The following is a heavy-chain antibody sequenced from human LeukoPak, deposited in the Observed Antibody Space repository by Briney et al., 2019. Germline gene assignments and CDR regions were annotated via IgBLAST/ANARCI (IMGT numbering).Heavy chain of an antibody. CDR1: GYTFTSYG. Sequence: ASVKVSCKASGYTFTSYGISWVRQAPGQGLEWMGWISAYNGNTNYAQKLQGRVTMTTDTSTSTAHMELRSLRSDDTAVYYCARQDIVVVPAAVDYWGQGTLVTVSS. V-gene: IGHV1-18*01. CDR2: ISAYNGNT. J-gene: IGHJ4*02. CDR3: ARQDIVVVPAAVDY. D-gene: IGHD2-2*01.